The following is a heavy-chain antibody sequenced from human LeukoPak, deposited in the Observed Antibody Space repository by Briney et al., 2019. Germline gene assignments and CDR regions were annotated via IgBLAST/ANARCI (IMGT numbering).Heavy chain of an antibody. CDR1: GFTFSSYS. CDR2: ISSSSSYI. J-gene: IGHJ3*01. V-gene: IGHV3-21*01. CDR3: AKWTEGGAFDS. Sequence: GGSLRLSCAASGFTFSSYSMNWVRQAPGKGLEWVSSISSSSSYIYYADSVKGRFTISRDNAKKSLYLQMNGLRAEDTAVYYCAKWTEGGAFDSWGQGTMLIVSS. D-gene: IGHD1-26*01.